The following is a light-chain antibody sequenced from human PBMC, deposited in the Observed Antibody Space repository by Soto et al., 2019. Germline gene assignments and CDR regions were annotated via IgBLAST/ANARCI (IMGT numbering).Light chain of an antibody. CDR3: QQYKNWPPIT. V-gene: IGKV3-15*01. CDR2: GAS. Sequence: EIVMTQSAATLSVSPGEGFTLSGLDSQSLSSSLAWYQQKPDQAPLLLIYGASTRATGIPARFSGSGSGTEFTITISSLLSEDFAVYYCQQYKNWPPITFGQGTRLEIK. J-gene: IGKJ5*01. CDR1: QSLSSS.